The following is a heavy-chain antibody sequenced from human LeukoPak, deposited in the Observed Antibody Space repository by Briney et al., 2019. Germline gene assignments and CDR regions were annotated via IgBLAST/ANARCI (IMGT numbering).Heavy chain of an antibody. Sequence: GGSLRLSCAASGINLSSSGMHWVRQAPGKGLEWVTFIQNDGSDKYYAASVKGRFTISRDNSKNTVYLHMASLRADDTALYYCAREGGRAVPGRFDQWGQGTLVTVSS. CDR2: IQNDGSDK. D-gene: IGHD6-13*01. CDR1: GINLSSSG. J-gene: IGHJ4*02. CDR3: AREGGRAVPGRFDQ. V-gene: IGHV3-30*02.